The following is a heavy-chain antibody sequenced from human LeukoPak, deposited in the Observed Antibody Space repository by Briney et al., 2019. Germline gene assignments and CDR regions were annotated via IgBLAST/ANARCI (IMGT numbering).Heavy chain of an antibody. CDR2: IIPIFGTA. V-gene: IGHV1-69*05. D-gene: IGHD3-3*01. Sequence: SVKVSCKASGGTFSSYAISWVRQAPGQGLEWMGGIIPIFGTANYAQKFQGRVTITTDESTSTAYMELSSLRSEDTAVYYCARDLGYDFWSGYYNMDYWGQGTLVTVSS. CDR3: ARDLGYDFWSGYYNMDY. J-gene: IGHJ4*02. CDR1: GGTFSSYA.